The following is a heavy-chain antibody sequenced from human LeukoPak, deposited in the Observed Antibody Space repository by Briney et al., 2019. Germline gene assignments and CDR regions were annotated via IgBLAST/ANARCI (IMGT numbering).Heavy chain of an antibody. D-gene: IGHD6-19*01. CDR3: ARSCSSGWLEGYYFDY. V-gene: IGHV1-2*02. CDR1: GYTFTGYY. Sequence: ASVKVSCKASGYTFTGYYMHWVRQAPGQGLEWMGWANPNSGGTSYAQRFQGRVTLTRDTSISTAYMELTRLRSDDTAVYYCARSCSSGWLEGYYFDYWGQGTLVTVSS. J-gene: IGHJ4*02. CDR2: ANPNSGGT.